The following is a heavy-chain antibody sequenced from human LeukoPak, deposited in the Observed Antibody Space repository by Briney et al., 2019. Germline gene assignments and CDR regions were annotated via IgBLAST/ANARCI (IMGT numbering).Heavy chain of an antibody. CDR1: GVSIISSGYY. Sequence: SETLSLTCTVSGVSIISSGYYWGWIRQPAGKGLEWIGRIYTSGSTHYNPSLKSRVTISVDTSKNQFSLKLSSVTAADTAVYYCARDGLNTMVRGKIHYYYMDVWGKGTTVTISS. J-gene: IGHJ6*03. CDR3: ARDGLNTMVRGKIHYYYMDV. CDR2: IYTSGST. D-gene: IGHD3-10*01. V-gene: IGHV4-61*02.